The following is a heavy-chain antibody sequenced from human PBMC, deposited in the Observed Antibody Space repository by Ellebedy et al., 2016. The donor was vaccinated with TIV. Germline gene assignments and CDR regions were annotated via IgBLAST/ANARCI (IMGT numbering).Heavy chain of an antibody. V-gene: IGHV1-18*01. D-gene: IGHD4-11*01. J-gene: IGHJ5*02. CDR3: ARGYGNYDNWFDP. Sequence: AASVKVSCKASGYTFTNYAIHWVRQAPGQGLEWIGRISFYNRNTDYAQKVQGRVTMTTDTSTNTAYMELRSRRSDDAAVYYCARGYGNYDNWFDPWGQGTLVTVSS. CDR1: GYTFTNYA. CDR2: ISFYNRNT.